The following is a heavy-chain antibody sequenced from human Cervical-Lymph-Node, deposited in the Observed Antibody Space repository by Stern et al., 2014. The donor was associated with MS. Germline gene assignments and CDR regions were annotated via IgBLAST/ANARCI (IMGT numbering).Heavy chain of an antibody. CDR2: ISYDGSNK. CDR3: ARDSFSSSSYYYYYGMDV. V-gene: IGHV3-30-3*01. D-gene: IGHD6-6*01. Sequence: QVQLVPSGGGVVQPGRSLRLSCAASGFTFSSYAMHWVRQAPGKGLEWVAVISYDGSNKYYADSGKGRFTISRDNSKNTLYLQMNSLRAEDTAVYYCARDSFSSSSYYYYYGMDVWGQGTTVTVSS. J-gene: IGHJ6*02. CDR1: GFTFSSYA.